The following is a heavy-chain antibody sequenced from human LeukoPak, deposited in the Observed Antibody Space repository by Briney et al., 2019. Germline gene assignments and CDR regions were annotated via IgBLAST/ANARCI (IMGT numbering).Heavy chain of an antibody. CDR1: GFTCSSYA. CDR2: ISGSGGST. Sequence: GGSLRLSCAASGFTCSSYAMSWVRQAPGKGLEWVSAISGSGGSTYYADSVKGRFTISRDNSKNTLYLQMNSLRAEDTAVYYCASTRLYCGGDCFTDAFDIWGQGTMVTVSS. V-gene: IGHV3-23*01. CDR3: ASTRLYCGGDCFTDAFDI. D-gene: IGHD2-21*02. J-gene: IGHJ3*02.